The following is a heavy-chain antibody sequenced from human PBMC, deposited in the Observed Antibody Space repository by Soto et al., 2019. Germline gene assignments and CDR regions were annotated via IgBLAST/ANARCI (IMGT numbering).Heavy chain of an antibody. CDR3: ARVGPWVPYYYDSSPYTFENWFDP. Sequence: SETLSLTCAVSGYSISSGYYWGFLRQPPGKGLECIGSIYHGGSTYYNPSLNSRVTLSIDMTNNHVSLILNSVTAADTAVYYCARVGPWVPYYYDSSPYTFENWFDPWGQGTLVTVSS. D-gene: IGHD3-22*01. CDR2: IYHGGST. J-gene: IGHJ5*02. V-gene: IGHV4-38-2*01. CDR1: GYSISSGYY.